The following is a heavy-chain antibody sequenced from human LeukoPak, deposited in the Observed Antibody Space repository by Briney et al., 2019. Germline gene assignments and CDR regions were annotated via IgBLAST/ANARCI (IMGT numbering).Heavy chain of an antibody. D-gene: IGHD2-21*02. CDR2: INHIGIT. Sequence: SETLSLTCAVYGGSFSGYYCSWIRQPPGKGLEWIGEINHIGITNYNPSLKSRVTISVETSKKHFSLKLSSVTAADTAVYYCARGRRMRTYCGGDCSQIFHYGMDVWGQGTTVTVSS. CDR3: ARGRRMRTYCGGDCSQIFHYGMDV. J-gene: IGHJ6*02. CDR1: GGSFSGYY. V-gene: IGHV4-34*01.